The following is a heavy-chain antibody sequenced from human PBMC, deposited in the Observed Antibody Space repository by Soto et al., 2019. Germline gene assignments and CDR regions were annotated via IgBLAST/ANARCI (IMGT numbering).Heavy chain of an antibody. V-gene: IGHV4-59*12. J-gene: IGHJ5*02. Sequence: QVQLQESGPGLVKPSETLSLTCTVSGGSIRSYYGSWIRQVPGKGLEWIGYVFYSGSTSYNPSLRSRVAISVAAAEVQRCLRLTSVTAAATAIYYCAPQYGGHSGWFDPWGQGTPVTVSS. D-gene: IGHD2-21*02. CDR1: GGSIRSYY. CDR3: APQYGGHSGWFDP. CDR2: VFYSGST.